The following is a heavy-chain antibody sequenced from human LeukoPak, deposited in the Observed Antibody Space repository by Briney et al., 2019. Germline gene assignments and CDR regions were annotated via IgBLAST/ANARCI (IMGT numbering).Heavy chain of an antibody. CDR1: GYTFTGYY. D-gene: IGHD6-19*01. Sequence: ASVKVSCKASGYTFTGYYMHWVRQAPGQGLEWMGRINPNSGGTNYAQKFQGRVTMTRDTSISTAYMELSRLRSDDTAVYYCAMDVAVADSVLFDYWGQGTLVTVSS. CDR3: AMDVAVADSVLFDY. J-gene: IGHJ4*02. CDR2: INPNSGGT. V-gene: IGHV1-2*06.